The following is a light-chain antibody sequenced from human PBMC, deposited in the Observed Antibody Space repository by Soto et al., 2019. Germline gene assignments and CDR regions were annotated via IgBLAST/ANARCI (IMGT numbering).Light chain of an antibody. CDR1: SEHSKYA. CDR2: VNGDGSH. CDR3: QTWGSGIHV. V-gene: IGLV4-69*01. Sequence: QLVLTQSPSASASLGASVKLTCTLSSEHSKYAIAWHQQQPEKGPRYLMKVNGDGSHRKGDGIPDRFSGSSSGAERYLTISSLQSEDEADYYCQTWGSGIHVFGTGTKLTVL. J-gene: IGLJ1*01.